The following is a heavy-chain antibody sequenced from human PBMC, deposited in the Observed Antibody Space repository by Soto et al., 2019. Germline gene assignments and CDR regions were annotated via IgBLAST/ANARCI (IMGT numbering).Heavy chain of an antibody. CDR3: ARDNWNDVSYYYYGMDV. J-gene: IGHJ6*04. Sequence: SETLSLTCAVYGGSFSGYYWSWIRQPPGKGLEWIGEINHSGSTNYNPSLKSRVTISVDTSKNQFSLKLSSVTAADTAVYYCARDNWNDVSYYYYGMDVWGKGTTVTVSS. CDR2: INHSGST. CDR1: GGSFSGYY. V-gene: IGHV4-34*01. D-gene: IGHD1-1*01.